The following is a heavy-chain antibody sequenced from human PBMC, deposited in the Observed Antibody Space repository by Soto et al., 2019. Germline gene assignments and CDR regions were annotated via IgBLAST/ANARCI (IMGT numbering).Heavy chain of an antibody. D-gene: IGHD3-10*01. CDR2: ISHNDEPKI. CDR1: GFSFKNYA. Sequence: QVQLVESGGGVVQPGSSLRLSCAASGFSFKNYAFHWVRQAPGKGLEWVALISHNDEPKIFYADSVQGRFTISRDNCKNTEYLQMNSLRDEDTAVYHCARGVRAETYYNAFDYWGQGTQVTVSS. V-gene: IGHV3-30-3*01. CDR3: ARGVRAETYYNAFDY. J-gene: IGHJ4*01.